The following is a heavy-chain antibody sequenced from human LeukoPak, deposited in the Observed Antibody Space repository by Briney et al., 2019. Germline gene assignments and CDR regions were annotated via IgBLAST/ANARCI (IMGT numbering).Heavy chain of an antibody. D-gene: IGHD3-22*01. CDR2: ISGSGGST. J-gene: IGHJ4*02. CDR1: GFTFSSYA. CDR3: AKSSYYDSSGYYREYYFDY. V-gene: IGHV3-23*01. Sequence: GGSLRLSCAASGFTFSSYAMSWVRQAPGKGLEWVSAISGSGGSTYYADSVKGRFTISRDNSKNTLYLQMNSLRAEDTAVYYCAKSSYYDSSGYYREYYFDYWGQGTLVTVSS.